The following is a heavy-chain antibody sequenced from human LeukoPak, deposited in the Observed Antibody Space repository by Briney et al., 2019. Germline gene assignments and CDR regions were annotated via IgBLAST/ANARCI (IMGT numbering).Heavy chain of an antibody. D-gene: IGHD2-2*03. V-gene: IGHV3-23*01. J-gene: IGHJ4*02. CDR1: GFTFSSYG. CDR2: ISGSGGST. CDR3: AKSGYCSSTSCRPFYY. Sequence: GGSLRLSCAASGFTFSSYGISWVRQAPGKGLEWASAISGSGGSTYYADSVKGRFPISRDNSKNTLYLQMNSLRAEDTAVYYCAKSGYCSSTSCRPFYYWGQGTLVTVSS.